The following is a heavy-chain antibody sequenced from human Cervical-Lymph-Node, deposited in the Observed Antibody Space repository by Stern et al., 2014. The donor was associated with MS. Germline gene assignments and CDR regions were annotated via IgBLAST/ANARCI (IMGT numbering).Heavy chain of an antibody. Sequence: QLQLQESGPRLVKPSETLSLTCTVSGGSISSDFWNWIRQPPGRGLEWIGYISDNGYSNYNPSLASRVTMSLDASKNQFSLKLASVTAADTAVYFCARNVRRYYFDYWGQGSLVTVSS. D-gene: IGHD1-14*01. CDR3: ARNVRRYYFDY. CDR1: GGSISSDF. CDR2: ISDNGYS. J-gene: IGHJ4*02. V-gene: IGHV4-59*01.